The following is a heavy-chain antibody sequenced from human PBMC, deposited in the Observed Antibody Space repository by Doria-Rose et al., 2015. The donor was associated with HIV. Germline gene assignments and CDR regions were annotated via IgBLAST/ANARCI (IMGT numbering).Heavy chain of an antibody. J-gene: IGHJ4*02. V-gene: IGHV2-26*01. CDR2: IFSDDDR. Sequence: QITLKESGPVLVKLTETLTLTCTVSGVSLSSPGMGVSWIRQPPGKALEWLANIFSDDDRSYKTSLNSRLTISRITSKSQVVLTMTDMDPVDTATYYCARIKSSRWYHKYYFDFWGQGTLVIVSA. D-gene: IGHD6-13*01. CDR3: ARIKSSRWYHKYYFDF. CDR1: GVSLSSPGMG.